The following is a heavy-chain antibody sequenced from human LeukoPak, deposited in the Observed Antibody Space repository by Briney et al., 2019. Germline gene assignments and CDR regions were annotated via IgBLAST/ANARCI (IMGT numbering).Heavy chain of an antibody. CDR1: GFTFSSYG. Sequence: GGSLRLSCAASGFTFSSYGMSWVRQAPGKGLEWVSAISGSGGSTYYADSVKGRFTISRDNSKNTLYLQMNSLRAEDTAVYYCAKPHGDYDAFDIWGQGTMVTVS. D-gene: IGHD4-17*01. J-gene: IGHJ3*02. CDR3: AKPHGDYDAFDI. V-gene: IGHV3-23*01. CDR2: ISGSGGST.